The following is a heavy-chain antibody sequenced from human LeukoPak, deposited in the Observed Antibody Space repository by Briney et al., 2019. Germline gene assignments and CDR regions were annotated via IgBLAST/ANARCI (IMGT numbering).Heavy chain of an antibody. CDR3: ARATPHEQLDPLGP. J-gene: IGHJ5*02. V-gene: IGHV1-18*01. CDR2: ISAYNGNT. CDR1: GYTFTSYG. Sequence: PGASVKVSCKASGYTFTSYGISWVRQAPGQGLEWMGWISAYNGNTNYAQKLQGRVTMTTDTSTSTAYMELRSLRSDDTAVYYCARATPHEQLDPLGPWGQGTLVTVSS. D-gene: IGHD6-13*01.